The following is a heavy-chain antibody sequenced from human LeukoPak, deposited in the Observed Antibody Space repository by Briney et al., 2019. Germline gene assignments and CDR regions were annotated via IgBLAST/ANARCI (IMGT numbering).Heavy chain of an antibody. Sequence: GGSLRLSCAASGFPFSAYYMTWIRQAPGKGLEWVSSIGFSSIGYSSDHLKYTDSVKGRFTISRDNAKNSLFLQMDSLRAEDTAVYFCAREDFFTPHSWGQGTLVTVSS. CDR3: AREDFFTPHS. V-gene: IGHV3-11*05. CDR1: GFPFSAYY. J-gene: IGHJ4*02. CDR2: IGFSSIGYSSDHL. D-gene: IGHD3/OR15-3a*01.